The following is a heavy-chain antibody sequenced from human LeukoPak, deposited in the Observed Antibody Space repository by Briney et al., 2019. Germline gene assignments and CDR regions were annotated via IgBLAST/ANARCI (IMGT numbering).Heavy chain of an antibody. Sequence: ASVKVSCKASGYTFTSYDINWVRQATGQGLEWMGWMNPNSGNTGYAQKFQGRVTMARNTSISTAYMELSSLRSEDTAVYYCARALRYYPTGRGYPNFDYWGQGTLVTVSS. CDR2: MNPNSGNT. V-gene: IGHV1-8*01. CDR1: GYTFTSYD. D-gene: IGHD3-10*01. CDR3: ARALRYYPTGRGYPNFDY. J-gene: IGHJ4*02.